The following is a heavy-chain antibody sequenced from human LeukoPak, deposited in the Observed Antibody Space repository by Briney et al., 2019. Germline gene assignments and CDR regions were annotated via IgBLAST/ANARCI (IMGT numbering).Heavy chain of an antibody. J-gene: IGHJ6*03. CDR2: IRFDGSNT. CDR3: AKVGGIVLAVNYYMDV. D-gene: IGHD6-19*01. V-gene: IGHV3-30*02. Sequence: PGGSLRLSCAASGFTFRNYDMHWVRQAPGKGLEWVAFIRFDGSNTHYGDSVKGRFTISRDNSKNTLYLQMNSLRVEDTAVYYCAKVGGIVLAVNYYMDVWGKGTTVTVS. CDR1: GFTFRNYD.